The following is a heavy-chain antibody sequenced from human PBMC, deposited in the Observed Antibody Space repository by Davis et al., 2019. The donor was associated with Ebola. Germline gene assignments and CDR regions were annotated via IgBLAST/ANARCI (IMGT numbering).Heavy chain of an antibody. CDR3: AKSVGGSYLENFDY. V-gene: IGHV3-9*01. J-gene: IGHJ4*02. D-gene: IGHD1-26*01. CDR2: ISWNSGSI. CDR1: GFTFDDYA. Sequence: PGGSLRLSCAASGFTFDDYAMHWVRQAPGKGLEWVSGISWNSGSIGYADSVKGRFTISRDNAKNSLYLQMNSLRAEDTALYYCAKSVGGSYLENFDYWGQGTLVTVSS.